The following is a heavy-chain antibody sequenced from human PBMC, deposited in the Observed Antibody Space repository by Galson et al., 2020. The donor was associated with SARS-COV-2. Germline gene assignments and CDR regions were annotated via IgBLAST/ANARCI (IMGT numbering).Heavy chain of an antibody. CDR2: IKEDGSET. V-gene: IGHV3-7*01. CDR3: ARHSTVGSSEPILDS. D-gene: IGHD6-6*01. CDR1: AFIFSNYW. J-gene: IGHJ4*02. Sequence: GGSLRLSCAASAFIFSNYWMTWVRQAPGKGPEWVAKIKEDGSETYYADSVKARFTISRDNGKTSLYLQMNDLRTEDTAVYFCARHSTVGSSEPILDSWGQGTLVTVS.